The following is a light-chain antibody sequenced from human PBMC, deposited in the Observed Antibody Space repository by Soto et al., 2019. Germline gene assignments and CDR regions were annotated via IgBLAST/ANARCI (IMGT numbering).Light chain of an antibody. CDR2: EVY. CDR1: SGDVGGYNY. V-gene: IGLV2-8*01. J-gene: IGLJ1*01. CDR3: SSYTGTNNLGV. Sequence: QSALTQPPSASGSPGESVTISCTGTSGDVGGYNYVSWYQHHPGKAPKLIIYEVYKRPSGVPGRFSGSKSGNTASLIVFGLRAEDEADYYCSSYTGTNNLGVFGTGTKVTVL.